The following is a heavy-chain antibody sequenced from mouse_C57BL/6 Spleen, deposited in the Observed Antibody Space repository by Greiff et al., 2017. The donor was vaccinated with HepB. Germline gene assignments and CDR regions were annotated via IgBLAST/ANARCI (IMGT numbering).Heavy chain of an antibody. Sequence: EVKVVESGEGLVKPGGSLKLSCAASGFTFSSYAMSWVRQTPEKRLEWVAYISSGGDYIYYADTVKGRFTISRDNARNTLYLQMSSLKSEDTAMYYCTRDQATGTGAYWGQGTLVTVSA. CDR3: TRDQATGTGAY. J-gene: IGHJ3*01. CDR2: ISSGGDYI. V-gene: IGHV5-9-1*02. D-gene: IGHD4-1*02. CDR1: GFTFSSYA.